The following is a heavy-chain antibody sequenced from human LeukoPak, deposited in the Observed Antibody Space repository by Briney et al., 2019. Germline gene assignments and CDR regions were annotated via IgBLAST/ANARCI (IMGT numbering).Heavy chain of an antibody. CDR2: IYPGDSNT. CDR3: ARLDGGANLLGDALHI. D-gene: IGHD4/OR15-4a*01. V-gene: IGHV5-51*01. J-gene: IGHJ3*02. Sequence: GESLKISCKGFGYSFTNYWIGWVRQMPGKGLEWMGIIYPGDSNTRYSPSFQGQVTISADKSVTTAYLQWSSLRASDTAMYFCARLDGGANLLGDALHIWGQGTMVTVSS. CDR1: GYSFTNYW.